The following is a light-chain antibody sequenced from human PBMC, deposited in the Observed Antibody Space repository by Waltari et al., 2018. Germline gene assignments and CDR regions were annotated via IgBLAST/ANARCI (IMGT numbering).Light chain of an antibody. Sequence: QSVLTQPPSASGTPGQRVTISCSGSSSNIGSNYVYWYQRLPGTAPKLLIYRNNQRPSGVPARFSGSKSGTSSSLAISGLRSEDEADYYCAAWDDSLSGRLVFGGGTKLTVL. J-gene: IGLJ2*01. CDR2: RNN. V-gene: IGLV1-47*01. CDR1: SSNIGSNY. CDR3: AAWDDSLSGRLV.